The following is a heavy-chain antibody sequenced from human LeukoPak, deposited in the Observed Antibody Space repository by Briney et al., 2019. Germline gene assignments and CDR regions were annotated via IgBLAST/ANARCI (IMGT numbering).Heavy chain of an antibody. CDR3: ARGPNYYGSGSYPHGYYYYYGMDV. CDR2: INHSGST. V-gene: IGHV4-34*01. CDR1: GVSFSGYY. Sequence: SETLSLTCAVYGVSFSGYYWSWIRQPPGKGLEWIGEINHSGSTNYNPSLKSRVTISVDTSKNQFSLKLSSVTAADTAVYYCARGPNYYGSGSYPHGYYYYYGMDVWGRGTTVTVSS. J-gene: IGHJ6*02. D-gene: IGHD3-10*01.